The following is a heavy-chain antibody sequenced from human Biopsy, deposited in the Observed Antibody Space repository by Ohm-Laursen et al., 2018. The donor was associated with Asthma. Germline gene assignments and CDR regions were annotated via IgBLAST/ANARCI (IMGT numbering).Heavy chain of an antibody. CDR2: INHSGST. V-gene: IGHV4-34*01. Sequence: SQTPSLTCAVYGGSFSAYYWSWIRQPPGKGLEWIAEINHSGSTNYNPSLKSRVTMSVDTSKNQLFLNLSSVTAADTAVYYCARAASTTVFWSGYSHNRFEPWGQGTLVTVS. D-gene: IGHD3-3*01. CDR1: GGSFSAYY. J-gene: IGHJ5*02. CDR3: ARAASTTVFWSGYSHNRFEP.